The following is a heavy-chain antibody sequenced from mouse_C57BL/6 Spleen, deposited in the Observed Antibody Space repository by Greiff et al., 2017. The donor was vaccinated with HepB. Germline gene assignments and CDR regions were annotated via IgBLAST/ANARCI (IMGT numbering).Heavy chain of an antibody. V-gene: IGHV1-64*01. D-gene: IGHD1-1*01. CDR1: GYTFTSYW. CDR2: IHPNSGST. J-gene: IGHJ1*03. CDR3: AREEYYGSSPWWYFDV. Sequence: QVQLQQPGAELVKPGASVKLSCKASGYTFTSYWMHWVKQRPGQGLEWIGMIHPNSGSTNYNEKFKSKATLTVDKSSSTAYMQLSSLTSEDSAVYYCAREEYYGSSPWWYFDVWGTGTTVTVSS.